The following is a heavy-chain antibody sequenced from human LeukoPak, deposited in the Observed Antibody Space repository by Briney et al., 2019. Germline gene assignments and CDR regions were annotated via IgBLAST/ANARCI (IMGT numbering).Heavy chain of an antibody. CDR3: ARGSHGEHDS. D-gene: IGHD4-17*01. CDR1: GFSFNIYA. Sequence: GDSLRLSCAASGFSFNIYAMSWVRQAPGKGLEWVAAIDRSGGSTFYADSVKGRFTISKDNSKNTLYLQINSLRVDDTAIYYCARGSHGEHDSWGQGTLGTVSS. V-gene: IGHV3-23*01. CDR2: IDRSGGST. J-gene: IGHJ5*01.